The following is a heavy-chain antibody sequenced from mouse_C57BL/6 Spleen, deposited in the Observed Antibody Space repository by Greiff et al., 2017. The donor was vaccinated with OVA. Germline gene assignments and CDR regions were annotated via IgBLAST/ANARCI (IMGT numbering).Heavy chain of an antibody. V-gene: IGHV1-53*01. CDR3: ARLGYYGSSYEGFAY. CDR1: GYTFTSYW. J-gene: IGHJ3*01. CDR2: INPSNGGT. D-gene: IGHD1-1*01. Sequence: QVQLQQSGTELVKPGASVKLSCKASGYTFTSYWMHWVKQRPGQGLEWIGNINPSNGGTNYNEKFKSKATLTVDKSSSTAYMQLSSLTSEDSAVYYCARLGYYGSSYEGFAYWGQGTLVTVSA.